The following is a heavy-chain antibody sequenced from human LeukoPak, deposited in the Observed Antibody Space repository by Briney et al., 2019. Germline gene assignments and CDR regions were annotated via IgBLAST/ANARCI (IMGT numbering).Heavy chain of an antibody. CDR3: ARDLLQYFDWDLYGMDV. CDR1: GFTFSSYS. D-gene: IGHD3-9*01. CDR2: ISSSSSYI. V-gene: IGHV3-21*01. J-gene: IGHJ6*02. Sequence: GGSLRLSCAASGFTFSSYSMNWVRQAPGKGLEWVSSISSSSSYIYYADSVKGRFTISRDNAKNSLYLQMNSLRAEDTAVYYCARDLLQYFDWDLYGMDVWGQGTTVTVSS.